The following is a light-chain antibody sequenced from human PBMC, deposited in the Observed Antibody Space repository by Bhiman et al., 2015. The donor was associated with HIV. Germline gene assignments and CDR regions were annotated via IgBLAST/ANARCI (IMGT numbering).Light chain of an antibody. CDR2: DVS. CDR3: SSKTTSPTFHVL. J-gene: IGLJ2*01. CDR1: SSDVGGYNY. Sequence: QSALTQPASVSGSPGQSITISCTGTSSDVGGYNYVSWYQQYPGKAPKLMIYDVSNRPSGVSNRFSGSKSANTASLTISGLQAEDEADYYCSSKTTSPTFHVLFGGGTKLTVL. V-gene: IGLV2-14*03.